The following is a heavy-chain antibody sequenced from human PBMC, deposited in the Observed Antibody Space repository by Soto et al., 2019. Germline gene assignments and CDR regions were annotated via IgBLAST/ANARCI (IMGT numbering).Heavy chain of an antibody. D-gene: IGHD2-2*01. CDR2: IKSITDGGTT. CDR1: GITFSNAW. CDR3: TTDSADIVVVPATFGMDV. V-gene: IGHV3-15*01. J-gene: IGHJ6*02. Sequence: LRLSCAASGITFSNAWMTWVRQAPGKGLEWVGRIKSITDGGTTDYAAPVKGRFTISRDDSKDTLYLQMNNLRTEDTAVYHCTTDSADIVVVPATFGMDVWGQGTTVTVSS.